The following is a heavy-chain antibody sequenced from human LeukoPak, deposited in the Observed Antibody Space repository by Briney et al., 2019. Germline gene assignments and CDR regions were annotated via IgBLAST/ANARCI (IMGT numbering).Heavy chain of an antibody. CDR3: ASEYCSSTSCYRNFDY. Sequence: GGSLRLSCAASGFTFSSYSMNWVRQAPGKGLEWVSYISSSSSTIYYADPVKGRFTISRDNAKNSLYLQMNSLRAEDTAVYYCASEYCSSTSCYRNFDYWGQGTLVTVSS. V-gene: IGHV3-48*04. J-gene: IGHJ4*02. CDR1: GFTFSSYS. D-gene: IGHD2-2*01. CDR2: ISSSSSTI.